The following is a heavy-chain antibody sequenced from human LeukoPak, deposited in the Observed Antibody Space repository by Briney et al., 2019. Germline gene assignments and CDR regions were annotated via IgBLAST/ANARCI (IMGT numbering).Heavy chain of an antibody. CDR2: INSDGTTT. J-gene: IGHJ4*02. CDR3: DGGYGFDY. D-gene: IGHD5-18*01. Sequence: PGGSLRLSCAASGFTFNTYWMHWVRQAPGKGLVWVSRINSDGTTTSYADSVKGRFTISRDNAKTTLYLQMHSLRAEDTAVYYCDGGYGFDYWGQGTLVTVSS. CDR1: GFTFNTYW. V-gene: IGHV3-74*01.